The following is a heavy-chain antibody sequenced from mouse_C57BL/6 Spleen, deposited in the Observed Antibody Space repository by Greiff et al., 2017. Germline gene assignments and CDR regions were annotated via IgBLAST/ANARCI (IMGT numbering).Heavy chain of an antibody. V-gene: IGHV1-7*01. CDR2: INPSSGYT. CDR1: GYTFTSYW. CDR3: ARCYSNYDYAMDY. J-gene: IGHJ4*01. Sequence: VQLQQSGAELAKPGASVKLSCKASGYTFTSYWMHWVKQRPGQGLEWIGYINPSSGYTKYNQKFKDKATLTADKSSSTAYMQLSSQTYEDSAVYYCARCYSNYDYAMDYWGQGTSVTVSS. D-gene: IGHD2-5*01.